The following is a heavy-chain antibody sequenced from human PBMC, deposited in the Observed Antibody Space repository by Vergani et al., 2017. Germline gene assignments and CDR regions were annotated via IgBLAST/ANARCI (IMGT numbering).Heavy chain of an antibody. CDR2: ISYDGSNK. CDR3: AGGVWELLDY. D-gene: IGHD1-26*01. J-gene: IGHJ4*02. V-gene: IGHV3-30*03. Sequence: QVQLVESGGGVVQPGRSLRLSCAASGFTFSSYGMHWVRQAPGKGLEWVAVISYDGSNKYYADSVKGRFTISRDNSKNSLYLQMNSLRAEDTAVYYCAGGVWELLDYWGQGTLVTVSS. CDR1: GFTFSSYG.